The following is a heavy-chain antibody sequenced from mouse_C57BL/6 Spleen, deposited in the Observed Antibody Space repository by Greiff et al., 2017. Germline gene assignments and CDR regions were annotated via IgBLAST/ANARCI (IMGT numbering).Heavy chain of an antibody. CDR2: IRLKSDNYAT. Sequence: EVKVVESGGGLVQPGGSMKLSCVASGFTFSNYWMNWVRQSPEKGLEWVAQIRLKSDNYATHYAESVKGRITISRADSKSSVYLQMNNLRAEDTGIFYCTAILLQYPAWFAYWGQGTLVTVSA. D-gene: IGHD1-1*01. V-gene: IGHV6-3*01. CDR1: GFTFSNYW. J-gene: IGHJ3*01. CDR3: TAILLQYPAWFAY.